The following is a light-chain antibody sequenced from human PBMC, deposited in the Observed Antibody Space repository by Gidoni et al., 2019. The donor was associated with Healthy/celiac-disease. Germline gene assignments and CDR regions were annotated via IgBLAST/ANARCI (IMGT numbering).Light chain of an antibody. CDR3: QSYDSSLSGPVV. CDR1: SSHIGAGYD. CDR2: GNS. Sequence: QSVLTQPPSVSGAPGQRVTISCTGSSSHIGAGYDVHWYQQLPGTAPKLLIYGNSNRPSGVPDRFSGSKSGTSASLAITGLQAEDGGGYYCQSYDSSLSGPVVFGGGTKLTVL. J-gene: IGLJ2*01. V-gene: IGLV1-40*01.